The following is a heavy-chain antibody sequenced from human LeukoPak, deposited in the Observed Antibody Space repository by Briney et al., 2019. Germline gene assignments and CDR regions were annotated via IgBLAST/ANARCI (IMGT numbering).Heavy chain of an antibody. CDR1: GYTFTGYY. J-gene: IGHJ4*02. CDR2: INPNSGGA. CDR3: TRVADYYDTSGYYGY. V-gene: IGHV1-2*06. Sequence: ASVKVSCKVSGYTFTGYYLHWVRQAPGQGLEWMGRINPNSGGANYAQKFQGRVTMTRDTSISTAYMELSSLRSDDTAVYYCTRVADYYDTSGYYGYWGQGTLVTVSS. D-gene: IGHD3-22*01.